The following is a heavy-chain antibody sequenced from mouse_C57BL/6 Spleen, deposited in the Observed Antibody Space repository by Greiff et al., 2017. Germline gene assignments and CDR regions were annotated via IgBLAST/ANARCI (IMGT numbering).Heavy chain of an antibody. CDR1: GYTFTSST. V-gene: IGHV1-4*01. D-gene: IGHD2-4*01. Sequence: VKLVESGAELARPGASVKMSCKASGYTFTSSTMHWVKQRPGQGLEWIGYINPSSGYTKYNQTFKDKAPLTADKSSSTAYMQLSSLTSEDSAVYYWARGYYDYDRGYFDYWGQGTTLTVSS. J-gene: IGHJ2*01. CDR3: ARGYYDYDRGYFDY. CDR2: INPSSGYT.